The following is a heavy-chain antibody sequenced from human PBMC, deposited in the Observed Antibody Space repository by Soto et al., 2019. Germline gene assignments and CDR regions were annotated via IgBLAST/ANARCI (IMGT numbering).Heavy chain of an antibody. Sequence: QLQLQESGQGLVKPSETLSLTCTVPGGSISSFHWSWIRQPPGMGLEWLGYISYSGGTNYSPSLKGRVAIPIDTSKNQFSLKRRSVTAADTAVYYCARDEIAAAANYYYYYGMDVWGQGTTVTVSS. CDR2: ISYSGGT. CDR1: GGSISSFH. J-gene: IGHJ6*02. V-gene: IGHV4-59*01. D-gene: IGHD6-13*01. CDR3: ARDEIAAAANYYYYYGMDV.